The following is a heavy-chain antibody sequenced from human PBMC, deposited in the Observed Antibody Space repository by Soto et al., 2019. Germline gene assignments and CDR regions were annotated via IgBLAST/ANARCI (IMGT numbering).Heavy chain of an antibody. CDR2: ISGSGPSI. V-gene: IGHV3-48*01. Sequence: GGSLRLSCVASGFSFSDYSMNWVRQTPGKGLEWVSYISGSGPSIYYRDSVKGRFTISRDNAKNSLYLQMNSLRAEDTAVYYCARRVATHGIGAFDVWGQGTTVTVSS. J-gene: IGHJ3*01. CDR3: ARRVATHGIGAFDV. D-gene: IGHD1-26*01. CDR1: GFSFSDYS.